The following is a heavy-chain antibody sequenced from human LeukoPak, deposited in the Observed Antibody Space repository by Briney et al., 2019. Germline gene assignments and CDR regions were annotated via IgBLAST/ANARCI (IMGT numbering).Heavy chain of an antibody. CDR1: GFTFSTYA. J-gene: IGHJ4*02. V-gene: IGHV3-23*01. D-gene: IGHD3-3*01. CDR2: IRGDGATK. Sequence: PGGSLRLSCAASGFTFSTYAMTWVRQAPGKGLEWVSAIRGDGATKFYADSVKGRFTVSRDNSKNTLYLQMNSLRAEDTAVYYCASLYYDFWSGYSSPYFDYWGQGTLVTVSS. CDR3: ASLYYDFWSGYSSPYFDY.